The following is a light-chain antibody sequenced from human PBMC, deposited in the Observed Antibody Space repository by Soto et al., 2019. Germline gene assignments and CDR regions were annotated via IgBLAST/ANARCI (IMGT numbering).Light chain of an antibody. CDR3: QHRHHRPSVT. Sequence: EIVLTQSPATLSLSPGERVALSCRASQSVGSHLAWYQQKPGQAPRLLIYDASNRDTGIPARFSGSGSGTDFNFTITSRESEDSAFSVCQHRHHRPSVTFGQGTRLDMK. CDR2: DAS. V-gene: IGKV3-11*01. CDR1: QSVGSH. J-gene: IGKJ5*01.